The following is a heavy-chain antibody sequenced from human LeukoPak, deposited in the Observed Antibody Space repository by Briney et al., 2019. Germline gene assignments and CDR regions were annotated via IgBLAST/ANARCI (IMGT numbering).Heavy chain of an antibody. J-gene: IGHJ4*02. CDR1: GFTFSTYT. D-gene: IGHD2-15*01. CDR2: KWNGGST. V-gene: IGHV3-20*04. Sequence: GGSLRLSCAASGFTFSTYTMSWVRQAPGKGLEWVSIKWNGGSTGYADSVKGRFTISRDNAKNSLYLQMNSLRAEDTALYYCARDGGDCSGDSCYVDYWGQGTLVTVSS. CDR3: ARDGGDCSGDSCYVDY.